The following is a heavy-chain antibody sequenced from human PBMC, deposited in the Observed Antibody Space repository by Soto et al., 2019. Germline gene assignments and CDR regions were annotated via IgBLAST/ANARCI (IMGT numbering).Heavy chain of an antibody. D-gene: IGHD6-19*01. V-gene: IGHV1-2*02. CDR3: ARAPTFIAVAGIDESGYWYFDL. Sequence: ASVKVSCKASGYTFTGYYMHWVRQAPGQGLEWMGWINPNSGGTNYAQKFQGRVTMTRDTSISTAYMELSRLRSDDTAVYYCARAPTFIAVAGIDESGYWYFDLWGRGTLVTVSS. J-gene: IGHJ2*01. CDR2: INPNSGGT. CDR1: GYTFTGYY.